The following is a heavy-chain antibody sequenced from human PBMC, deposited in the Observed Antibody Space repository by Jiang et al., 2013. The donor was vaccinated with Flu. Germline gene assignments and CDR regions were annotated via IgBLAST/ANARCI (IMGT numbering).Heavy chain of an antibody. J-gene: IGHJ1*01. D-gene: IGHD3-10*01. CDR3: ARASVWFGELLSRGDFQH. V-gene: IGHV7-4-1*02. Sequence: SGSELKKPGAPVKVSCKASGYTFTSYAMNWVRQAPGQGLEWMGWINTNTGNPTYAQGFTGRFVFSLDTSVSTAYLQISSLKAEDTAVYYCARASVWFGELLSRGDFQHWGQGTLVTVSS. CDR1: GYTFTSYA. CDR2: INTNTGNP.